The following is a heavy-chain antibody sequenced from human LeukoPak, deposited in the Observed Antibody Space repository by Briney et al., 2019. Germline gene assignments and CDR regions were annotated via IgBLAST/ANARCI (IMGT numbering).Heavy chain of an antibody. CDR1: GGSISSYY. V-gene: IGHV4-59*01. D-gene: IGHD3-9*01. J-gene: IGHJ3*02. CDR3: ARSAWVGGWGYDILTGYQRLDAFDI. Sequence: PSETLSLTCTVSGGSISSYYWSWIRQPPGKGLEWIGYIYYSGSTNYNPSLKSRVTISVDTSKNQFSLKLSSVTAADTAVYYCARSAWVGGWGYDILTGYQRLDAFDIWGQGTMVTVSS. CDR2: IYYSGST.